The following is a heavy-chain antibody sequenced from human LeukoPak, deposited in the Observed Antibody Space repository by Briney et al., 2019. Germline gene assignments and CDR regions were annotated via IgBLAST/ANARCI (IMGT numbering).Heavy chain of an antibody. CDR1: GFTFSSYG. CDR2: ISYDGSNK. J-gene: IGHJ4*02. CDR3: AKYSGSLDY. V-gene: IGHV3-30*18. D-gene: IGHD1-26*01. Sequence: GRSLRLSCAASGFTFSSYGMHWVRQAPGKGLEWVAVISYDGSNKYYADSVKGRFTISRVNSKNTLYLQMNSLRAEDTAVYYCAKYSGSLDYWGQGTLVTVSS.